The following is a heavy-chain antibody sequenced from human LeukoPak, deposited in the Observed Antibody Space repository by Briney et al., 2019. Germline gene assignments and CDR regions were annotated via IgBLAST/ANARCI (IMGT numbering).Heavy chain of an antibody. J-gene: IGHJ4*02. Sequence: PGGSLRLSCAASGFIFSNFWMTWVRQVPGKGLEWVANVGKDGSEKHYVDSVRGRFTISGDNAKNSVYLQMSGLRGEDTAIYYCARDVDTNFWGQGTLVTVSS. CDR1: GFIFSNFW. CDR2: VGKDGSEK. D-gene: IGHD2-21*01. V-gene: IGHV3-7*03. CDR3: ARDVDTNF.